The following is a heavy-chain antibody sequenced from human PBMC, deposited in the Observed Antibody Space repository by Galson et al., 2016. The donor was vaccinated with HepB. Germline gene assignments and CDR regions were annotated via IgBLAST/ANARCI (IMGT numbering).Heavy chain of an antibody. CDR3: VRQSKPSGDFWNGYYLNSYYYGLDV. CDR1: RGSIKNSNSY. J-gene: IGHJ6*02. V-gene: IGHV4-39*01. CDR2: LYYSGDT. D-gene: IGHD3-3*01. Sequence: SETLSLTCTVSRGSIKNSNSYWVWIRQPPGKGLEWIGSLYYSGDTYYSPSLNGRITISGDTSKNQFSLQLRSVTAADAAVYFCVRQSKPSGDFWNGYYLNSYYYGLDVWGQGTTVIVSS.